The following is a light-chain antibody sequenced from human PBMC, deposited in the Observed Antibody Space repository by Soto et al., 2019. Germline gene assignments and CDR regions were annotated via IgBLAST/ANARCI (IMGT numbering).Light chain of an antibody. CDR3: QQSYSTPAWT. CDR1: QSISSY. Sequence: IHMTQSPSSLSASVGYRVTIACRASQSISSYLNWYQQKPWKAPKLLIYAASSLQSGVPSRFSGSGSGTDFTLTISSLQPQDFATYYCQQSYSTPAWTFGQGTKVDIK. V-gene: IGKV1-39*01. J-gene: IGKJ1*01. CDR2: AAS.